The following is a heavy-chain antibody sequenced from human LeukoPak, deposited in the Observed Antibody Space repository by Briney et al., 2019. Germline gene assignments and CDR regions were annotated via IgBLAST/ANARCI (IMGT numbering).Heavy chain of an antibody. CDR3: ARGGQGYDLNWFDP. Sequence: GGSLRLSCAASGFTFSSYAMSWVRQAPGKGLEWVTIISYDGSNKYYADSVKGRFTISRDNSKNTLYLQMNSLRAEDTAVYYCARGGQGYDLNWFDPWGQGTLVTVSS. D-gene: IGHD3-3*01. J-gene: IGHJ5*02. CDR1: GFTFSSYA. CDR2: ISYDGSNK. V-gene: IGHV3-30-3*01.